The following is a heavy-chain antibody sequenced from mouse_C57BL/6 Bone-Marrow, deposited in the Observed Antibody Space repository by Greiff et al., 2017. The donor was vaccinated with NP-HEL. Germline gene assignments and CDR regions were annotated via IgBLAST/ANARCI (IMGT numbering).Heavy chain of an antibody. CDR3: TRDVTGTRGTWFAY. CDR1: GFTFSSYA. Sequence: EVKVVESGEGLVKPGGSLKLSCAASGFTFSSYAMSWVRQTPEKRLEWVAYISSGGDYIYYADTVKGRFTISRDNARNTLYLQMSSLKSEDTAMYYCTRDVTGTRGTWFAYWGQGTLVTVSA. D-gene: IGHD4-1*01. V-gene: IGHV5-9-1*02. CDR2: ISSGGDYI. J-gene: IGHJ3*01.